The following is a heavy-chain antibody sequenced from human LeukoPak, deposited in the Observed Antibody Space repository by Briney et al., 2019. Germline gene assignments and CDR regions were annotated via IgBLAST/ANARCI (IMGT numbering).Heavy chain of an antibody. CDR3: ARDLVTVTKGFDI. D-gene: IGHD4-17*01. CDR1: GDSFSSHY. V-gene: IGHV4-59*11. J-gene: IGHJ3*02. CDR2: ISHIGRT. Sequence: SETLSLTCAVSGDSFSSHYWTWIRQSPGTGLEWIGYISHIGRTNYNPSLKSRVTTSIDTSKNQFSLKLRSVTAADTAVYYCARDLVTVTKGFDIWGQGTMVSVSS.